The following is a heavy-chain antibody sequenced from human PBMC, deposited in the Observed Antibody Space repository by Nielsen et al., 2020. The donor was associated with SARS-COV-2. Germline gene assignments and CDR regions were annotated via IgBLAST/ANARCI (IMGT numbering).Heavy chain of an antibody. D-gene: IGHD5-12*01. J-gene: IGHJ4*02. CDR1: GFTFSDYY. CDR2: ISSSSSTI. Sequence: GGSLRLSCAASGFTFSDYYMSWIRQAPGKGLEWVSYISSSSSTIYYADSVKGRFTISRDNAKNSLYLQMNSLRAEDTAVYYCARDVGIHSGYERLDYWGQGTLVTVSS. CDR3: ARDVGIHSGYERLDY. V-gene: IGHV3-11*04.